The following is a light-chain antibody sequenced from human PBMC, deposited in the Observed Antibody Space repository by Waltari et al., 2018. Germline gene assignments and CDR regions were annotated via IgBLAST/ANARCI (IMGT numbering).Light chain of an antibody. CDR3: SSYTSSSTVV. V-gene: IGLV2-14*01. CDR1: RSAVGGYNY. Sequence: QSALTQPASVSGSPGQSITISCTGTRSAVGGYNYVSWYQQHPGKAPKLMIYDVSKRPSGVSNRFSGSKSGNTASLTISGLQAEDEADYYCSSYTSSSTVVFGGGTKLTVL. J-gene: IGLJ2*01. CDR2: DVS.